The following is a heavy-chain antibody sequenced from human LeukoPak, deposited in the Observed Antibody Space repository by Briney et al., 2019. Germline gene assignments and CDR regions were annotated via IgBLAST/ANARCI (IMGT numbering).Heavy chain of an antibody. D-gene: IGHD6-13*01. V-gene: IGHV1-18*01. CDR3: ARDIAYNMDV. Sequence: ASVKVSCKAFGYIFRSYGISWVRQAPGHGLEWLGWINPYDGKINYGQNFQGRVTVTADTSTSTAYMELRSLRSDDTAAYFCARDIAYNMDVWGKGTTVTVSS. J-gene: IGHJ6*03. CDR1: GYIFRSYG. CDR2: INPYDGKI.